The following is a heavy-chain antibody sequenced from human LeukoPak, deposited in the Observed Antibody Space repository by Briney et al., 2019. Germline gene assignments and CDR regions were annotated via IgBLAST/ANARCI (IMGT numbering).Heavy chain of an antibody. J-gene: IGHJ4*02. CDR2: IKQDGSEK. CDR1: GFTFSSYW. V-gene: IGHV3-7*01. CDR3: ARSGLGYSGYDFDY. D-gene: IGHD5-12*01. Sequence: PGGSLRLSCAASGFTFSSYWMSWVRQAPGKGLEWVANIKQDGSEKYYVDSVKGRLTISKDNAKNSLYLQMNSLRAEDTAVYYCARSGLGYSGYDFDYWGQGTLVTVSS.